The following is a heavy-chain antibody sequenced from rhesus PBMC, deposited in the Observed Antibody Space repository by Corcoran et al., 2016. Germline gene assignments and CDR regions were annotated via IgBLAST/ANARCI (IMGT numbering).Heavy chain of an antibody. CDR1: GFTFTTYE. J-gene: IGHJ4*01. CDR2: ISASGDAT. V-gene: IGHV3-100*02. CDR3: THYQRGY. Sequence: DVQLVESGGGLVKPGGSLRLSCVASGFTFTTYEMHWVRQAPGEGLGGVSVISASGDATYSADSVKGRFTISRDNAKNSLFLQMNSLRAEDTAVYYCTHYQRGYWGQGVLVTVSS. D-gene: IGHD4-11*01.